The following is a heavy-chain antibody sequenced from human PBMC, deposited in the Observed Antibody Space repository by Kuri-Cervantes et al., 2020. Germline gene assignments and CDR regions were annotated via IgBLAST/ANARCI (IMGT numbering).Heavy chain of an antibody. V-gene: IGHV4-4*07. CDR2: VYSTGST. Sequence: SETLSLTCTVSGGSISNFYWSWVRQPAGKGLEWIGRVYSTGSTNYNPSLKSRVTISIDKSKNQFSLNLSSVTAADTAVYYCARSLEYFYETSAYSFDYWGQGALVTVSS. D-gene: IGHD3-22*01. J-gene: IGHJ4*02. CDR3: ARSLEYFYETSAYSFDY. CDR1: GGSISNFY.